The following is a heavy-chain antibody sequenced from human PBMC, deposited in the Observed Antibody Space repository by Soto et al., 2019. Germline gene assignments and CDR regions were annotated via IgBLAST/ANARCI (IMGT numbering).Heavy chain of an antibody. CDR1: GFTFSSYS. CDR2: ISSSSNYI. V-gene: IGHV3-21*06. CDR3: ARDLVGLTY. D-gene: IGHD2-8*02. J-gene: IGHJ4*02. Sequence: PGGSLRLSCAASGFTFSSYSMNWVRQAPGKGLEWVSSISSSSNYIYYADSVKGRFTVSRDNAKNSLYLQMNSLRAEDTAVYYCARDLVGLTYWGQGTLVTVSS.